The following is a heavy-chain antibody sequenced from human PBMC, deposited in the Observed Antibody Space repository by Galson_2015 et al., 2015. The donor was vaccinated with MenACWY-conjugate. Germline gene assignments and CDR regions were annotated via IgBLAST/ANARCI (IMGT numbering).Heavy chain of an antibody. CDR3: ARLPRGINLTLEGS. CDR1: GGSIYSSDHW. Sequence: SESLSLTCSVSGGSIYSSDHWWGWLRQPPGKGLEWIASIHHSETTRYNRSLKRRVSISVDTSKNQFSLKLSSVSAAETAVYYCARLPRGINLTLEGSWGQGILVPVSS. J-gene: IGHJ5*02. V-gene: IGHV4-39*01. CDR2: IHHSETT. D-gene: IGHD3-10*01.